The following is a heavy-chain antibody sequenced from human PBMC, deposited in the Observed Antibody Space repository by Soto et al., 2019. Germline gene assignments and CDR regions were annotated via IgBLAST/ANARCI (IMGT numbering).Heavy chain of an antibody. J-gene: IGHJ4*02. D-gene: IGHD6-19*01. CDR3: AKARSGWSTLFDY. Sequence: QVQLVESGGGVVQPGRSLRLSCAASGFTFSSYGMHWVRQAPGKGLEWVAVISYDGSKKYYADSVKGRFTISRDNSKNTLYLQMNSLRAEDTAVYYCAKARSGWSTLFDYWGQGTLVTVSS. CDR1: GFTFSSYG. CDR2: ISYDGSKK. V-gene: IGHV3-30*18.